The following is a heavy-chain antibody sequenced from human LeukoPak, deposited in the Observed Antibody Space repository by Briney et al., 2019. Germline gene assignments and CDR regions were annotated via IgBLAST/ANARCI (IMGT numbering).Heavy chain of an antibody. Sequence: QTGGSLRLSCAASGFTFSNYWMSWVRQAPGKGLEWVANINQDGSEKSYVDSVEGRFTISRGNAKKSLYLHVNSLRAEDTAVYYCARDIYGGHDYWGQGTLLTVSS. J-gene: IGHJ4*02. CDR1: GFTFSNYW. V-gene: IGHV3-7*04. CDR3: ARDIYGGHDY. D-gene: IGHD2-21*01. CDR2: INQDGSEK.